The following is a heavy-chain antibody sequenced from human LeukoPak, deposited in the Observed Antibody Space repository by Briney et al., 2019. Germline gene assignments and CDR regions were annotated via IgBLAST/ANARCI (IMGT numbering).Heavy chain of an antibody. Sequence: AVRSLTLSCAAAGFTFNIYAISWVRQAPGNGLEWVSTITGSVGGTYYAHSVKGRLTISRENSKNTLYLQMNSLRVDDRAVYYCAKETFGRSSRLSTFDNWDLGNLVTVPS. J-gene: IGHJ4*02. CDR3: AKETFGRSSRLSTFDN. CDR2: ITGSVGGT. D-gene: IGHD3-16*01. V-gene: IGHV3-23*01. CDR1: GFTFNIYA.